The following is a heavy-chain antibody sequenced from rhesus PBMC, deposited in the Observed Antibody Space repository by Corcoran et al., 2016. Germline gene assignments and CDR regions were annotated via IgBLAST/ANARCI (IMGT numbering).Heavy chain of an antibody. D-gene: IGHD2-21*01. V-gene: IGHV3-30*01. Sequence: EGQLVESGGGLVQPGGSLRLSCAASGFTFSNVWMNWVRQAPGKGLAWVARIKSKAYGGTADYAASVKGRFTISRDDSKNTLYLQINSLKTEDTAVYYCTTGPLEICTGSSCYGADSWGQGVVVTVSS. CDR1: GFTFSNVW. CDR3: TTGPLEICTGSSCYGADS. J-gene: IGHJ6*01. CDR2: IKSKAYGGTA.